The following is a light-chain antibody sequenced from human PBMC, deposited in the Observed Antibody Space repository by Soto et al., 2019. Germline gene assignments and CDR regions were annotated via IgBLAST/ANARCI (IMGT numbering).Light chain of an antibody. Sequence: EIVMTQSPATLSVSPGEGATLSCRASQSVGSKLAWYQQKPGQAPRLLIYDASTRATGFPARFSGSGSGTECTLTISSLQPEDFAIYYCQQYNNWPPFTFGPGTKVDIK. V-gene: IGKV3-15*01. CDR1: QSVGSK. CDR3: QQYNNWPPFT. CDR2: DAS. J-gene: IGKJ3*01.